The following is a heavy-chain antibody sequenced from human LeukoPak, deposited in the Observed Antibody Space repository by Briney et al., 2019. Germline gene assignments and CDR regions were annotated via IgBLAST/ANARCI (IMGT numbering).Heavy chain of an antibody. Sequence: SETLSLTCTVSGGSISSGSYYWSWIRQPAGKGLEWIGRIYTSGSTNYNPSLKSRVTISVDTSKNQFSLKLSSVTAADTAVYYCARGLLDGYTHPAAFDIWGQGTMVTVSS. V-gene: IGHV4-61*02. D-gene: IGHD5-24*01. J-gene: IGHJ3*02. CDR1: GGSISSGSYY. CDR2: IYTSGST. CDR3: ARGLLDGYTHPAAFDI.